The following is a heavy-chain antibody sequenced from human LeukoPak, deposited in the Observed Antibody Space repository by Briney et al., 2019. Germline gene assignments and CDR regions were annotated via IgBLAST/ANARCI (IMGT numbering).Heavy chain of an antibody. CDR1: GYTFTGYY. D-gene: IGHD4-17*01. Sequence: ASVKVSCKASGYTFTGYYMHWVRQAPGQGLEWMGIINPSGGSTSYAQKFLGRVTLTRDTSTSTVYMELSSLRSEDTAVYYCARDQTYGDYGGIPDYWGQGTLVTVSS. CDR2: INPSGGST. V-gene: IGHV1-46*01. CDR3: ARDQTYGDYGGIPDY. J-gene: IGHJ4*02.